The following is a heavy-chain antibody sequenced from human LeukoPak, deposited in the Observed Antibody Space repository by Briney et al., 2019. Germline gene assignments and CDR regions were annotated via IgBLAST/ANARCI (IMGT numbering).Heavy chain of an antibody. D-gene: IGHD3-22*01. CDR3: AKDRGVVVVITTLDY. Sequence: WGSLRLSCAPCVCWLSTYVMLGVGQAPGKGLEWVAVISYDGSNKYYADSVKGRFTISRDNSKNTLYLQMNSLRAEETAVYYCAKDRGVVVVITTLDYWGQGTLVTVSS. CDR2: ISYDGSNK. J-gene: IGHJ4*02. CDR1: VCWLSTYV. V-gene: IGHV3-30*18.